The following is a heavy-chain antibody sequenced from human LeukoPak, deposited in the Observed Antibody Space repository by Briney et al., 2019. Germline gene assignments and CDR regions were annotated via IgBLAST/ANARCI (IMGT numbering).Heavy chain of an antibody. CDR2: ISWNSGSI. J-gene: IGHJ4*02. V-gene: IGHV3-9*01. D-gene: IGHD6-19*01. Sequence: GGSLRLSCAASGFTFDDYAMDWVRQPPGKGLEWVSGISWNSGSIGYVDSVKGRFTISRDNAKSSLYLQMNRLRPEDTALYYCAKGGSSSGWQYDNFDYWGQGTLVTVSS. CDR3: AKGGSSSGWQYDNFDY. CDR1: GFTFDDYA.